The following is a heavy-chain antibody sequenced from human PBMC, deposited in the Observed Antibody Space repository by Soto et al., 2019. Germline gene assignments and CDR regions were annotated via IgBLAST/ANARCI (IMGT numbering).Heavy chain of an antibody. CDR2: IYYSGST. CDR3: ARASLKGIFDY. CDR1: GGSISSGGYY. D-gene: IGHD2-15*01. Sequence: PSETLSLTCTVSGGSISSGGYYWSWIRQPPGKGLEWIGYIYYSGSTYYNPSLKSRVTISVDTSKNQFSLKLSSVTAADTAVYYRARASLKGIFDYWGQGTLVTVS. V-gene: IGHV4-30-4*01. J-gene: IGHJ4*02.